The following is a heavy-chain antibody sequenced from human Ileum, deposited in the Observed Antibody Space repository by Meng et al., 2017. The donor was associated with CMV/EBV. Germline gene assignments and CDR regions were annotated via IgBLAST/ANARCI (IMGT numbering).Heavy chain of an antibody. CDR2: ISGSGSTT. V-gene: IGHV3-48*03. D-gene: IGHD3-3*01. Sequence: GESLKISCAASGFTLKSYEMNWVRQAPGKGLEWLAYISGSGSTTYYADSVKGRFTISRDNAKNTLYLQMNSLTAEDTAVYYCARVATLSTIPWFDPWGQGTLVTVSS. CDR1: GFTLKSYE. J-gene: IGHJ5*02. CDR3: ARVATLSTIPWFDP.